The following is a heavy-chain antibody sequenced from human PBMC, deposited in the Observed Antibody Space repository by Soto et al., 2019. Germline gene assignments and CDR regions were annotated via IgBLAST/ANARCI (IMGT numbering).Heavy chain of an antibody. CDR1: GYTFTSYG. D-gene: IGHD7-27*01. J-gene: IGHJ3*02. V-gene: IGHV1-18*04. Sequence: QVQLVQSGAEVKKPGASVKVSCKASGYTFTSYGISWVRQAPGQGLERMGWISAYNGNTNYARKLQGRVTMTTDTSTSTAYMELRSLRSADTAVYYCAGESLNEPYNRGACDIWGQGTIVTVSS. CDR3: AGESLNEPYNRGACDI. CDR2: ISAYNGNT.